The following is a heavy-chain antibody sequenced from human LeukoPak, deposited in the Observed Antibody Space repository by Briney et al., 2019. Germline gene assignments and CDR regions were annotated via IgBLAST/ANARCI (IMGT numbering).Heavy chain of an antibody. CDR2: IRSPKDGGTA. J-gene: IGHJ4*02. CDR1: GFTFSGAW. CDR3: VTVQFARTMSFDF. Sequence: KTGGSLRLSCGASGFTFSGAWMSWVRQAPGKGLEWVGRIRSPKDGGTAGYAAPVKDRFTISRDDSENTLYLQMNSLKSEDTAVYYCVTVQFARTMSFDFWGQGTLVTVSS. D-gene: IGHD3-10*01. V-gene: IGHV3-15*01.